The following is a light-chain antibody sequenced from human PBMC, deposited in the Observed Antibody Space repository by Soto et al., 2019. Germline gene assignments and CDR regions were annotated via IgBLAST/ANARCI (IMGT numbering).Light chain of an antibody. J-gene: IGKJ2*01. CDR1: QSVSSN. Sequence: ELVMTQSPVTLSVTLGERAALSCRASQSVSSNFAWYQQRPGQAPRLLIYGASTRATGIPARFSGSGSATEFTLTISSLQSEDFAVYYCQQYNNWPYTFGQGTKLEIK. V-gene: IGKV3D-15*01. CDR2: GAS. CDR3: QQYNNWPYT.